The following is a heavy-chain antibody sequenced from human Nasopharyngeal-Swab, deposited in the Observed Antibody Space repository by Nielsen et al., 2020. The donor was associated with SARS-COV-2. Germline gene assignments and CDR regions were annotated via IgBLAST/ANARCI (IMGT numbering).Heavy chain of an antibody. CDR2: ISGSGGST. D-gene: IGHD6-19*01. CDR3: AKDDRRSQWLVDYYYGMGV. J-gene: IGHJ6*02. V-gene: IGHV3-23*01. CDR1: GFTFSSYA. Sequence: GESLKISCAASGFTFSSYAMSWVRQAPGKGLEWVSAISGSGGSTYYADSVKGRFTISRDNSKNTLYLQMNSLRAEDTAVYYCAKDDRRSQWLVDYYYGMGVWGRGTTVTVSS.